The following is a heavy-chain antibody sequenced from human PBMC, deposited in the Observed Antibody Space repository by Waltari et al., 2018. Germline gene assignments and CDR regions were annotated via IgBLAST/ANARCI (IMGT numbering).Heavy chain of an antibody. CDR1: GGSISSGSYY. J-gene: IGHJ4*02. CDR3: ARHAGSYVDY. D-gene: IGHD3-10*01. CDR2: IYTSGST. Sequence: QVQLQESGPGLVKPSETLSLTCSVSGGSISSGSYYWTWIRQPAGKGLEWIGRIYTSGSTNYNPSLRSRLTISVDTSNNQFSLKLSSVTAADTAVYYCARHAGSYVDYWGQGTLVTVSS. V-gene: IGHV4-61*02.